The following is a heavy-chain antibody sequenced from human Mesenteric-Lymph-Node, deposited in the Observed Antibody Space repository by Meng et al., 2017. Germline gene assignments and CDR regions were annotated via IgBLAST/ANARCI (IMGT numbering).Heavy chain of an antibody. CDR2: IYHSGST. CDR3: ARVGQWLPIDY. D-gene: IGHD6-19*01. Sequence: QVLLQGAGPGRVKPSGTLSLTCAVAGGSISSSNWWRWVRQPPGKGLEWIGEIYHSGSTNYNPSLKSRVTISVDKSKNQFSLNLSSVTAADTAVYYCARVGQWLPIDYWGQGTLVTVSS. J-gene: IGHJ4*02. V-gene: IGHV4-4*02. CDR1: GGSISSSNW.